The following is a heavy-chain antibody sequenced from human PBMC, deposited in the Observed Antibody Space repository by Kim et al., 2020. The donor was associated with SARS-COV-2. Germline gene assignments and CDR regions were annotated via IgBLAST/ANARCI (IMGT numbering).Heavy chain of an antibody. CDR3: ARARGYCSGGNCYSANYYYGMDV. Sequence: SETLSLTCTVSGGSISSGGYYWSWIRQHPGKGLEWIGYIYYSGSTYYNPSLKSRVTISVDTSKNQFSLKLSSVTAADTAVYYCARARGYCSGGNCYSANYYYGMDVWGQGTTVTVSS. J-gene: IGHJ6*02. V-gene: IGHV4-31*03. CDR1: GGSISSGGYY. D-gene: IGHD2-15*01. CDR2: IYYSGST.